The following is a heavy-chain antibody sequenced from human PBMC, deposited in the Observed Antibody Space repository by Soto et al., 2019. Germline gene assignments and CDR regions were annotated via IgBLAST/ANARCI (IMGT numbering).Heavy chain of an antibody. J-gene: IGHJ5*02. D-gene: IGHD3-16*01. CDR2: ISGSGRTI. CDR1: GIIFSDY. V-gene: IGHV3-11*01. Sequence: QVQLVESGGGLVKPGGSLRLSCAASGIIFSDYMSWVRQAPGKGLEWLSYISGSGRTIYSADSVKGRFTISRDNATNSPHLQTNTLRAEDTAAYYCARLPFPWGWFDPWGQGTLVTVSS. CDR3: ARLPFPWGWFDP.